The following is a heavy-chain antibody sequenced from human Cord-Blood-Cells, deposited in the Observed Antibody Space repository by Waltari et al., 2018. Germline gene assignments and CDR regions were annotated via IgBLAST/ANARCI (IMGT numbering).Heavy chain of an antibody. Sequence: EVPLVESGGGLIQPGGSLRLPCSGSGFTVSGNYLVAVRQAPGKGLEWVSVIYSGGSTYYADSVKGRFTISRDNSKNTLYLQMNSLRAEDTAVYYCARGDYDSSGYYFDYWGQGTLVTVSS. CDR3: ARGDYDSSGYYFDY. CDR1: GFTVSGNY. D-gene: IGHD3-22*01. CDR2: IYSGGST. J-gene: IGHJ4*02. V-gene: IGHV3-53*01.